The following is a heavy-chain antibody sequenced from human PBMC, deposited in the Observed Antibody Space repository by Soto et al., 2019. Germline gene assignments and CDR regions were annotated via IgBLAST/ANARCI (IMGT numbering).Heavy chain of an antibody. Sequence: GGSLRLSCAASGFTFSSYAMHWVRQAPGKGLEWVAVISYDGSNKYYADSVKGRFTISRDNSKNTLYLQMNSLRAEDTAVYYCAREVQYGSGSYRVFYFDYWGQGTLVTVSS. J-gene: IGHJ4*02. CDR3: AREVQYGSGSYRVFYFDY. CDR1: GFTFSSYA. V-gene: IGHV3-30-3*01. CDR2: ISYDGSNK. D-gene: IGHD3-10*01.